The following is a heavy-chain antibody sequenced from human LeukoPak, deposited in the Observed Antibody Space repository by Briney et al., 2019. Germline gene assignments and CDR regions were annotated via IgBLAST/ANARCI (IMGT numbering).Heavy chain of an antibody. CDR2: ISAYNGNT. D-gene: IGHD5-18*01. CDR1: GYTFTSYG. CDR3: ARVGVPYSSYYYYYMDV. J-gene: IGHJ6*03. Sequence: ASVKVSCKASGYTFTSYGISWVRQAPGQGLEWMGWISAYNGNTNYAQKLQGRVTMTTDTSTSTAYMELRSLRPDDTAVYYCARVGVPYSSYYYYYMDVWGKGTTVTVSS. V-gene: IGHV1-18*01.